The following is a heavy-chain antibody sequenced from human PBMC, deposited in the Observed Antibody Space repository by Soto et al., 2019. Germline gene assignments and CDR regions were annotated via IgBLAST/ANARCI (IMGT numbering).Heavy chain of an antibody. CDR3: ARDQAEQWLVPDFDY. CDR1: GFTFSSYS. V-gene: IGHV3-21*01. CDR2: ISSSSSYI. J-gene: IGHJ4*02. D-gene: IGHD6-19*01. Sequence: GGSLRLSCAASGFTFSSYSMNWVRQAPGKGLEWVSSISSSSSYIYYADSVKGRFIISRDNAKNSLYLQMNSLRAEDTAVYYCARDQAEQWLVPDFDYWGQGTLVTVSS.